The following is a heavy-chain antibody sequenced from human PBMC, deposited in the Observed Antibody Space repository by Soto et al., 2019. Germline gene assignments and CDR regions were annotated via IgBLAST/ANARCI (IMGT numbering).Heavy chain of an antibody. CDR1: GGSFSGYY. Sequence: SETLSLTCAVYGGSFSGYYWSWIRQPPGKGLEWIGEINHSGSTNYNPSLKSRVTISVDTSKNQFSLKLSSVTAEETAVYYCARGRSSGWFLHTTTLDYWGQGNLVTVYS. J-gene: IGHJ4*02. V-gene: IGHV4-34*01. CDR3: ARGRSSGWFLHTTTLDY. D-gene: IGHD6-19*01. CDR2: INHSGST.